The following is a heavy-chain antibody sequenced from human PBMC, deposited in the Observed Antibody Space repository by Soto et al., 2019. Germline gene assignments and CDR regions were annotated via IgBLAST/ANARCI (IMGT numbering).Heavy chain of an antibody. D-gene: IGHD4-17*01. Sequence: QVQLVQSGAEVKKPGSSVKVSCKASAATFSSHSLSWLRLAPGQDLEWMGGITPVLGTADYAQKFEGRLTITADESTSTVYMELSSLRSEDTAVYYCARSLEGTTVTNWFDPWGQGALVTVTS. CDR1: AATFSSHS. J-gene: IGHJ5*02. V-gene: IGHV1-69*01. CDR3: ARSLEGTTVTNWFDP. CDR2: ITPVLGTA.